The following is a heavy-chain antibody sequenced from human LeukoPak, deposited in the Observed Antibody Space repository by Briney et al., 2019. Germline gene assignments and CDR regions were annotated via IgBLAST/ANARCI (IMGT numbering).Heavy chain of an antibody. V-gene: IGHV3-23*01. D-gene: IGHD2-2*01. CDR3: AKDKGCSSTSCYGPNWFDP. Sequence: PGGSLRLSRAASGFTFSSYAMSWVRQAPGKGLGWVSAISGSGGSTYYADSVKGRFTISRDNSKNTLYLQMNSLRAEDTAVYYCAKDKGCSSTSCYGPNWFDPWGQGTLVTVSS. CDR1: GFTFSSYA. CDR2: ISGSGGST. J-gene: IGHJ5*02.